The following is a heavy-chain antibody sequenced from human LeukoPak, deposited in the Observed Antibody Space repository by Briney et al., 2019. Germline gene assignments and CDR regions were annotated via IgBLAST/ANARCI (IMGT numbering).Heavy chain of an antibody. CDR2: IYYSGST. J-gene: IGHJ6*02. V-gene: IGHV4-61*05. Sequence: SETLSLTCTVSGGSISSSSYYWGWIRQPPGKGLEWIGYIYYSGSTNYNPSLKSRVTISVDTSKNQFSLKLSSVTAADTAVYYCARDRGQHYYDSSGYYPSYYYGMDVWGQGTLVTVSS. D-gene: IGHD3-22*01. CDR3: ARDRGQHYYDSSGYYPSYYYGMDV. CDR1: GGSISSSSYY.